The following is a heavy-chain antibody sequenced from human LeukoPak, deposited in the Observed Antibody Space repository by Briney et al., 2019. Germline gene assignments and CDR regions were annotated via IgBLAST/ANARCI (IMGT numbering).Heavy chain of an antibody. J-gene: IGHJ4*02. CDR3: ARDIGDYYGSGSYWLL. Sequence: ASVKVSFKASGYSFIDYYIHWVRRAPGQGLEWMGWVNPHSGGTKFAQKFQGRVTMNRDTSINTAYMEVSSLRSDDTAVYYCARDIGDYYGSGSYWLLWGQGTLVTVAS. D-gene: IGHD3-10*01. V-gene: IGHV1-2*02. CDR2: VNPHSGGT. CDR1: GYSFIDYY.